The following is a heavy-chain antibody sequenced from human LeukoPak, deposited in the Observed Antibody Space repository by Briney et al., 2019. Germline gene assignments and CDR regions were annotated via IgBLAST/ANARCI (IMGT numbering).Heavy chain of an antibody. J-gene: IGHJ4*02. Sequence: GESLKISCKGSGYSFTNYWIGWVRQVPGKGLERMGIIYPGDSDTRYSPSFQGQVTISADKSISTAYLQWSSLKASDTAMYFCARRDTTGSIDYWGQGTLVTVSS. V-gene: IGHV5-51*01. CDR2: IYPGDSDT. CDR1: GYSFTNYW. CDR3: ARRDTTGSIDY. D-gene: IGHD6-19*01.